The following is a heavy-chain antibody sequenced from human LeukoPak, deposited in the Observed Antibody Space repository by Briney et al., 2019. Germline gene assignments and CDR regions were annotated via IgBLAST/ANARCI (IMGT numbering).Heavy chain of an antibody. CDR2: IKEDGSEK. CDR1: GFTFSSYW. V-gene: IGHV3-7*01. J-gene: IGHJ4*02. D-gene: IGHD3-22*01. CDR3: ARTLAARHTSGYIDY. Sequence: QTGGSLRLSCAASGFTFSSYWMSWVRQAPGKGLEWVANIKEDGSEKYYVDSVKGRFTISRDNGKNSPYLQMNSLRAEDTAVYYCARTLAARHTSGYIDYWGQGTLVTVSS.